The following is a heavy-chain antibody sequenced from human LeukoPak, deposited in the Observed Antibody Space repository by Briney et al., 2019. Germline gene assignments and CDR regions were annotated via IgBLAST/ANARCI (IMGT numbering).Heavy chain of an antibody. D-gene: IGHD6-19*01. Sequence: SETLSLTCTVSGCSISSGGYYWSWIRQHPGKGLEWIGYIYYSGSTYYNPALKSRVTISVDTSKNQFSLKLSSVTAADTAVYYCAREAGQWLGNPDYWGQGTLVTVSS. V-gene: IGHV4-31*03. J-gene: IGHJ4*02. CDR2: IYYSGST. CDR3: AREAGQWLGNPDY. CDR1: GCSISSGGYY.